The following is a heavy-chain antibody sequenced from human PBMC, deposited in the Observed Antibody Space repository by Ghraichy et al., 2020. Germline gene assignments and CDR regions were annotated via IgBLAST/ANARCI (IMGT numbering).Heavy chain of an antibody. V-gene: IGHV3-21*01. D-gene: IGHD3-3*01. Sequence: ESLNISCVASGFTFSTYSLLWVRQAPGKGLEWVSSISGSSGNIFYADSVKGRFTISRDNAKNSLYLQMNSLRPEDTAVYYCARENASIVFGVAPSDYWGQGTLVTVSS. CDR2: ISGSSGNI. J-gene: IGHJ4*02. CDR1: GFTFSTYS. CDR3: ARENASIVFGVAPSDY.